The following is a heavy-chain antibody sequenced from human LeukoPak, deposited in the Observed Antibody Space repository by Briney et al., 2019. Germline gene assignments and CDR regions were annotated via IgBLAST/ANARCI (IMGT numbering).Heavy chain of an antibody. Sequence: GGSLRLSCAASGFTVSSNYMSWVRQAPGKGLEWVSVIYSGGSTYYADSVKGRFTISRDNSKNTLYLQMNSLRAEDTAVYYCARTGGKDIVLMVCASTSYYGMDVWGQGTTVTVSS. V-gene: IGHV3-66*01. CDR3: ARTGGKDIVLMVCASTSYYGMDV. CDR1: GFTVSSNY. D-gene: IGHD2-8*01. CDR2: IYSGGST. J-gene: IGHJ6*02.